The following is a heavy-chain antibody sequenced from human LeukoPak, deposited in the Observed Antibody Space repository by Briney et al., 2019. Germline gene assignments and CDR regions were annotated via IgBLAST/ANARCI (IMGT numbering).Heavy chain of an antibody. CDR1: GGSFEHYY. Sequence: SETLSLTCTVSGGSFEHYYWGWIRQPPGKGLERIGYVYYSGSTDYSPSLKSRLTISADTSKNQFSLKLRSVSAADTAVYYCASLRRSHGSEYWGQGILVTVSS. V-gene: IGHV4-59*01. CDR3: ASLRRSHGSEY. D-gene: IGHD3-10*01. CDR2: VYYSGST. J-gene: IGHJ4*02.